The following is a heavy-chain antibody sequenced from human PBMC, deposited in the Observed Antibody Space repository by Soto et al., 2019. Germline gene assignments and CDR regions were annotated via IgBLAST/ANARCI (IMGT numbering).Heavy chain of an antibody. J-gene: IGHJ6*02. CDR1: GYTFTSYY. V-gene: IGHV1-46*01. CDR3: ARGSITMVRGATEQTYGMDV. Sequence: QVQLVQSGAEVKKPGASVKVSCKASGYTFTSYYMHWVRQAPGQGLEWMGIINPSGGSTSYAQKFQGRVTMTRDTSTSTVYMELSSLRSEDTAVYYCARGSITMVRGATEQTYGMDVWGQGTTVTVSS. D-gene: IGHD3-10*01. CDR2: INPSGGST.